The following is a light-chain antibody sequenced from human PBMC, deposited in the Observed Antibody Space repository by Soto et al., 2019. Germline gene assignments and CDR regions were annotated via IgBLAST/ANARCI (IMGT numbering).Light chain of an antibody. V-gene: IGKV1-9*01. J-gene: IGKJ4*01. CDR2: AAS. CDR3: QQLNSYPLT. CDR1: QGISSY. Sequence: QVNQCPSALSASVGDRVTITCRASQGISSYLAWYQQKPGQAPNLLIYAASTLQSGVPSRFSGSGSGTDFTLTISSLQPEDFATYYCQQLNSYPLTFGGGTKVDIK.